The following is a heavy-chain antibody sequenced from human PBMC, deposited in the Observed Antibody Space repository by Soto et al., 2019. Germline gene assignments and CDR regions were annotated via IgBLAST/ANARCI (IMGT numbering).Heavy chain of an antibody. V-gene: IGHV3-30-3*01. Sequence: QVQLVESGGGVVQPGRSLRLSCAASGFTFSSYAMHWVRQAPGKGLEWVAVISYDGSNKYYADSVKGRFTISRDNSKNTLYLHMNSLRAEDTAVYYCARARFSGWFDYWGQGTLVTVSS. J-gene: IGHJ4*02. CDR1: GFTFSSYA. CDR3: ARARFSGWFDY. D-gene: IGHD6-19*01. CDR2: ISYDGSNK.